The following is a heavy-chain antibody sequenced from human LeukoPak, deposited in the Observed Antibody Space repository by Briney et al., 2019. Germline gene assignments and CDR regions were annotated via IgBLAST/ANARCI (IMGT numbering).Heavy chain of an antibody. Sequence: GGSLRLSCAASGFTVSSYAMSWVRQAPGKGLEWVSAINSSGGNTYYTDSGKGPFTISRDNSTNTLYLQMDSLRAEDTYLYYCAKDLAARPDWGQGNLVTVSS. CDR1: GFTVSSYA. D-gene: IGHD6-13*01. CDR3: AKDLAARPD. CDR2: INSSGGNT. V-gene: IGHV3-23*01. J-gene: IGHJ4*02.